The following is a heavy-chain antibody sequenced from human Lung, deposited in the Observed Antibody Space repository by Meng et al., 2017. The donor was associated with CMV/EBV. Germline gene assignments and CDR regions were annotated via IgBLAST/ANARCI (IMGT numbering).Heavy chain of an antibody. Sequence: AXVXVSXXASGYTFTSYYMHWVRQAPGQGLEWMGIINPSGGSTSYAQKFQGRVTMTRDTSTSTVYMELSSLRSEDTAVYYCARVDCSSTSCYLLDGWFDPWGQGXLVXVSS. D-gene: IGHD2-2*01. V-gene: IGHV1-46*01. J-gene: IGHJ5*02. CDR1: GYTFTSYY. CDR2: INPSGGST. CDR3: ARVDCSSTSCYLLDGWFDP.